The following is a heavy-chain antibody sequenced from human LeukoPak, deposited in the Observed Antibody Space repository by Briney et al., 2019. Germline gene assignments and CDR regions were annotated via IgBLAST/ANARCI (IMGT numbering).Heavy chain of an antibody. Sequence: SETLSLTCAVSGFSISNGYYWGWIRQPPGKGLEWIGYIYYSGSTYYNPSLKSRVTISVDTSKNQFSLKLSSVTAADTAVYYCARGPQKRRPGYCSSTSCPPTRRWFDPWGQGTLVTVSS. J-gene: IGHJ5*02. CDR1: GFSISNGYY. CDR3: ARGPQKRRPGYCSSTSCPPTRRWFDP. D-gene: IGHD2-2*01. V-gene: IGHV4-38-2*01. CDR2: IYYSGST.